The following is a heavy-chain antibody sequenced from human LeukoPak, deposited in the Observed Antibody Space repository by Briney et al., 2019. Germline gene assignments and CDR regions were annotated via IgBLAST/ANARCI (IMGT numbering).Heavy chain of an antibody. D-gene: IGHD3-22*01. V-gene: IGHV4-34*01. CDR3: ARVPYDSSGYPLPYYYGMDV. J-gene: IGHJ6*02. CDR2: VSHDGST. Sequence: SETLSLTCAVYGGPFSGYYWSWMRQPPGKGLEWIGEVSHDGSTNSNPSLKSRVTISIDTSKNQFSLKLSSVTAADTAVYYCARVPYDSSGYPLPYYYGMDVWGQGTTVTVSS. CDR1: GGPFSGYY.